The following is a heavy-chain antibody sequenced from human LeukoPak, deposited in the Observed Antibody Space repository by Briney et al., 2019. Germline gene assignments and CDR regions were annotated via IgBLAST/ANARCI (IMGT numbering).Heavy chain of an antibody. V-gene: IGHV3-23*01. J-gene: IGHJ4*02. CDR1: RFTFSNFG. CDR3: AKSSYYDSSGYYREYYFDY. Sequence: GGSLRLSCAAPRFTFSNFGMSWVRQAPGKGLEWVSAISGSGGSTYYADSVKGRFTISRDNSKSTLYLQMNSLRAEDTAVYYCAKSSYYDSSGYYREYYFDYWGQGTLVTVSS. CDR2: ISGSGGST. D-gene: IGHD3-22*01.